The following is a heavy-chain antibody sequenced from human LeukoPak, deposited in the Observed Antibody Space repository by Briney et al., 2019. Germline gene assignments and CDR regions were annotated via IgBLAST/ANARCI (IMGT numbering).Heavy chain of an antibody. CDR2: IIPIFGTA. Sequence: GASVKVSCKASGGTFSSCAISWVRQAPGQGLEWMGGIIPIFGTANYAQKFQGRVTITADESTSTAYMELSSLRSEDTAVYYCSYDSSGYSIYFQHWGQGTLVTVSS. CDR1: GGTFSSCA. D-gene: IGHD3-22*01. V-gene: IGHV1-69*13. CDR3: SYDSSGYSIYFQH. J-gene: IGHJ1*01.